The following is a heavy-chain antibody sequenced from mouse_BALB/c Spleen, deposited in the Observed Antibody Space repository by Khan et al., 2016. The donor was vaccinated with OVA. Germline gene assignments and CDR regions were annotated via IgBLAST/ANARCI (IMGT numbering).Heavy chain of an antibody. Sequence: EVQLQQSGAELVRPGALVKLSCKASGFNIENYYMHWVKQRPEQGLEWIGWIDPENGKTIYDPKFQGKASIMADTSSNTAYLQLSSLTSEDTAVYYCARDGYSPWFAYWGQGTLVTVSA. CDR3: ARDGYSPWFAY. V-gene: IGHV14-1*02. J-gene: IGHJ3*01. CDR2: IDPENGKT. D-gene: IGHD2-3*01. CDR1: GFNIENYY.